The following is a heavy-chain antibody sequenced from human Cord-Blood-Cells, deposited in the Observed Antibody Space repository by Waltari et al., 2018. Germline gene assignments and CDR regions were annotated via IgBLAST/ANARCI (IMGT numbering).Heavy chain of an antibody. D-gene: IGHD3-3*01. CDR1: GFTFDDYA. Sequence: EVQLVESGGGLVQPGRSLRLSCAASGFTFDDYAMHWVRQAPGTGLEWVSGIRWNSGSIGDADSVKSRFTISRDNDKNSLYLQMNSLRAEDTALYYCAKDYDFWSGYYDYWGQGPLVTVSS. CDR3: AKDYDFWSGYYDY. J-gene: IGHJ4*02. CDR2: IRWNSGSI. V-gene: IGHV3-9*01.